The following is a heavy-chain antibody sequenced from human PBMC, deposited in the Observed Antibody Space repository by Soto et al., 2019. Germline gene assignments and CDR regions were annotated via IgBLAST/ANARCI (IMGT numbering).Heavy chain of an antibody. CDR3: ARDKDGDGYNFFLYYYYYYGMDV. D-gene: IGHD5-12*01. CDR2: ISAYNGNT. Sequence: GASVKVSCKASGYTFTSYGISWVRQAPGQGLEWMGWISAYNGNTNYAQKLQGRVTMTTDTSTSTAYMELRSLRSDDTAVYYCARDKDGDGYNFFLYYYYYYGMDVWGQGTTVTVSS. CDR1: GYTFTSYG. J-gene: IGHJ6*02. V-gene: IGHV1-18*01.